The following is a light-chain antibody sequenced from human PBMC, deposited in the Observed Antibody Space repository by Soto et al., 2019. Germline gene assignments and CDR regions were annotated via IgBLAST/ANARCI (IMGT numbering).Light chain of an antibody. CDR3: QHYNTYSWFT. V-gene: IGKV1-5*03. Sequence: DIQMTQSPSTLSASVGDTVTITCRASQTISNWLAWYQQKPGKAPKLLIYQASTLESGVPSRFXGSGSETEFTLTISSVQPDDFATYYCQHYNTYSWFTFGPGTKVDIK. J-gene: IGKJ3*01. CDR2: QAS. CDR1: QTISNW.